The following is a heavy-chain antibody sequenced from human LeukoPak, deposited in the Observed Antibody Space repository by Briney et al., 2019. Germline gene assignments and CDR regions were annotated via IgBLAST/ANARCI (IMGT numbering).Heavy chain of an antibody. J-gene: IGHJ4*02. D-gene: IGHD2-21*02. Sequence: SVKVSCKASGGTFSSYAISWVRQAPGQGLEWMGGIIPIFGTADYAQKFQGRVTITADESTSTAYMELSSLRSEDTAVYYCARGVYRELLADYWGQGTLVTVSS. V-gene: IGHV1-69*13. CDR1: GGTFSSYA. CDR2: IIPIFGTA. CDR3: ARGVYRELLADY.